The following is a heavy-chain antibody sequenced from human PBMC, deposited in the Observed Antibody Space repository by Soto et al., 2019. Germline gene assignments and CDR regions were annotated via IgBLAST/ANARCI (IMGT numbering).Heavy chain of an antibody. V-gene: IGHV1-46*03. CDR1: GYTFTSYY. Sequence: GASVKVSCKASGYTFTSYYMHWVRQAPGQGLEWMGIINPSGGSTSYAQKFQGRVTMTRDTSTSTVYMELSSLRSEDTAVYYCAKTYYDILTGPNHSYYYMDVWGKGTTVTVSS. CDR2: INPSGGST. CDR3: AKTYYDILTGPNHSYYYMDV. D-gene: IGHD3-9*01. J-gene: IGHJ6*03.